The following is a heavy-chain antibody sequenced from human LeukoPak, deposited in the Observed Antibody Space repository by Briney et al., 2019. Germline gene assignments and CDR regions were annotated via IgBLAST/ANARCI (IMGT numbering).Heavy chain of an antibody. J-gene: IGHJ5*02. Sequence: PGGSLRLSCAASGFAFSTFVMHWVRQAPGKGLEWLAYIRYYGSNTFHADSVKGRFTISRDNSKNTLYLQMASLRAEDTAVYYCAKDLRYCSGGSCPWGQGTLVTVSS. CDR1: GFAFSTFV. CDR2: IRYYGSNT. D-gene: IGHD2-15*01. CDR3: AKDLRYCSGGSCP. V-gene: IGHV3-30*02.